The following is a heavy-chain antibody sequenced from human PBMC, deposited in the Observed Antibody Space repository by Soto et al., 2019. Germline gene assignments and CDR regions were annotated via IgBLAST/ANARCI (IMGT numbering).Heavy chain of an antibody. D-gene: IGHD6-13*01. J-gene: IGHJ4*02. CDR2: IIPIFGTA. V-gene: IGHV1-69*12. Sequence: QVQLVQSGAEVKKPGSSVKVSCKASGGTFSSYAISWVRQAPGQGLEGMGGIIPIFGTANYAQKFQGRVTITADESTSRAYMELSSLTSEDTAVYYCAREVIAAAGSSDYWGEGTLVTVSS. CDR3: AREVIAAAGSSDY. CDR1: GGTFSSYA.